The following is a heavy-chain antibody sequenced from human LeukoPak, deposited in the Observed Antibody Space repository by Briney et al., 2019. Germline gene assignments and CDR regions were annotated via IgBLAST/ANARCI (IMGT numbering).Heavy chain of an antibody. D-gene: IGHD3-10*01. CDR3: FSRISILRDAFDI. Sequence: SGTLSLTCAVSGGSLSSSNRWSWVRQPPGKGLEWIGEIYHSGSTNYNPSLKSRVTISVDKSKNQFSLKLSSVTAADAAVYYCFSRISILRDAFDIWGQGTMVTVSS. V-gene: IGHV4-4*02. CDR1: GGSLSSSNR. CDR2: IYHSGST. J-gene: IGHJ3*02.